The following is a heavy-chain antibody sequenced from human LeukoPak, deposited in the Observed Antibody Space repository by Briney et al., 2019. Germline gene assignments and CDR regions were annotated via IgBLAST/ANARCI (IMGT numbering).Heavy chain of an antibody. J-gene: IGHJ4*02. CDR2: IHYSGST. CDR1: GGSISSSRFY. CDR3: ARLLKYFDSDS. Sequence: KPSETLSLTCTVSGGSISSSRFYWGWIRQSPGKGLEWIGSIHYSGSTYYNPSLKSRVTISVDTSKNQFSLKLSSVTAADTAVYYCARLLKYFDSDSWGQGTLVTVSS. D-gene: IGHD3-9*01. V-gene: IGHV4-39*01.